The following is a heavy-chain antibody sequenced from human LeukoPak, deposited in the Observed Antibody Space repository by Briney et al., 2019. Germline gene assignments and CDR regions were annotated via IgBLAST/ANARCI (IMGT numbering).Heavy chain of an antibody. V-gene: IGHV4-34*01. Sequence: PSETLSLTCAVYGGSFSGYYWSWIRQPPGKGLEWIGEINHSGSTNYNPSLKSRVTISVDTSKNQFSLKLSSVTAADTAVYYCARGGSLTYYDILTGHAFDIWGQGTMVTVSS. J-gene: IGHJ3*02. CDR2: INHSGST. CDR1: GGSFSGYY. CDR3: ARGGSLTYYDILTGHAFDI. D-gene: IGHD3-9*01.